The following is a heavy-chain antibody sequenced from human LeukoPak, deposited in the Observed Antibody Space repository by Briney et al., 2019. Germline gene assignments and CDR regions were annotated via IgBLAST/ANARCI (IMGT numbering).Heavy chain of an antibody. J-gene: IGHJ4*02. D-gene: IGHD5-18*01. V-gene: IGHV3-7*01. CDR3: ARERGYSYVDY. Sequence: GGSLGLSCAASGFTFSSYWMSWVRQAPGKGLEWVANIKQDGSEKYYVDSVKGRFTISRDNAKNSLYLQMNSLRAEDTAVYYCARERGYSYVDYWGQGTLVTVSS. CDR2: IKQDGSEK. CDR1: GFTFSSYW.